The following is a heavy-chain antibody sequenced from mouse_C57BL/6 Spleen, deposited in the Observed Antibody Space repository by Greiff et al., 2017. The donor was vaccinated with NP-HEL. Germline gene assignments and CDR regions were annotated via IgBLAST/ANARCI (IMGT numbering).Heavy chain of an antibody. CDR3: ARQDYDYDLWYFDV. D-gene: IGHD2-4*01. CDR1: GFTFSDYY. Sequence: DVKLVESGGGLVQPGGSLKLSCAASGFTFSDYYMYWVRQTPEKRLEWVAYISNGGGSTYYPDTVKGRFTISRDNAKNTLYLQMSRLKSEDTAMYYCARQDYDYDLWYFDVWGTGTTVTVSS. CDR2: ISNGGGST. V-gene: IGHV5-12*01. J-gene: IGHJ1*03.